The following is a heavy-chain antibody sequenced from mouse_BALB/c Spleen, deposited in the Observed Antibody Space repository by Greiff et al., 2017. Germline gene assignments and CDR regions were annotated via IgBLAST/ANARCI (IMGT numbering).Heavy chain of an antibody. CDR2: IDPANGNT. V-gene: IGHV14-3*02. J-gene: IGHJ3*01. Sequence: EVKVVESGAELVKPGASVKLSCTASGFNIKDTYMHWVKQRPEQGLEWIGRIDPANGNTKYDPKFQGKATITADTSSNTAYLQLSSLTSEDTAVYYCASDGYDVAWFAYWGQGTLVTVSA. CDR1: GFNIKDTY. D-gene: IGHD2-2*01. CDR3: ASDGYDVAWFAY.